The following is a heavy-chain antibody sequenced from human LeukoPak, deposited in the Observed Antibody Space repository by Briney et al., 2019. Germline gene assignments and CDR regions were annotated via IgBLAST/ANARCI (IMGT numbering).Heavy chain of an antibody. Sequence: GASVKVSCKASGYTFTSHYMHWVRQAPGQGLEWMGIINPNGGSTNYAQKFQGRVTVTRDMSTSTVYMELSSLRSEGTAVYYCARGGYYYDSSGYYPFDYWGQGTLVTVSS. V-gene: IGHV1-46*01. CDR3: ARGGYYYDSSGYYPFDY. J-gene: IGHJ4*02. CDR2: INPNGGST. D-gene: IGHD3-22*01. CDR1: GYTFTSHY.